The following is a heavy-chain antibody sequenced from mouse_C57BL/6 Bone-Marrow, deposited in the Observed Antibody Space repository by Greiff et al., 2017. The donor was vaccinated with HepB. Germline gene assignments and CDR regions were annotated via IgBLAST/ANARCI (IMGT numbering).Heavy chain of an antibody. CDR1: GYTFTDYY. D-gene: IGHD1-1*01. J-gene: IGHJ1*03. CDR3: ARCYGSSYWYFDV. Sequence: EVKLQQSGPVLVKPGASVKMSCKASGYTFTDYYMNWVKQSHGKSLEWIGVINPYNGGTSYNQKFKGKATLTVDKSSSTAYMELNSLTSEDSAVYYCARCYGSSYWYFDVWGTGTTVTVSS. V-gene: IGHV1-19*01. CDR2: INPYNGGT.